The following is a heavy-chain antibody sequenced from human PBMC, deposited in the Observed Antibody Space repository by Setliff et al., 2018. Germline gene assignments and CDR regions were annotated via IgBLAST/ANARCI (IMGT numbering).Heavy chain of an antibody. V-gene: IGHV4-59*01. D-gene: IGHD2-15*01. CDR1: DGSLSTYY. CDR3: ARDIETYLPAGAFDI. Sequence: PSETLSLTCTVSDGSLSTYYWSWIRQPPGKGLEWIGYIYYTGNTDYNPSLKSRVTISIDTSKNQFSLRLSSVTAADTAVYYCARDIETYLPAGAFDIWGQGTMVTVSS. CDR2: IYYTGNT. J-gene: IGHJ3*02.